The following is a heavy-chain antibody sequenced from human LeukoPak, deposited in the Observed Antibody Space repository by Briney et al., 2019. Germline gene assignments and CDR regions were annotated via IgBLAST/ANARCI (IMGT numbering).Heavy chain of an antibody. CDR1: GGSFSGYY. D-gene: IGHD6-19*01. Sequence: SETLSLTCAVYGGSFSGYYWSWIRQPPGKGLEWIGEINHSGSTNYNPSLKSRVTMSVDTSKNQFSLKLSSVTAADTAVYYCARDGEQWLVHWFDPWGQGTLVTVSS. J-gene: IGHJ5*02. CDR2: INHSGST. V-gene: IGHV4-34*01. CDR3: ARDGEQWLVHWFDP.